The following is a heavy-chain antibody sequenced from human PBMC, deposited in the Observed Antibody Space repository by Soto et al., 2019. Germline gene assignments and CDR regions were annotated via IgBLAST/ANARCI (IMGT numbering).Heavy chain of an antibody. CDR1: GYSFASSW. D-gene: IGHD3-22*01. V-gene: IGHV5-51*01. Sequence: PGESLKISCQGSGYSFASSWIGWVRQMPGKGLEWLGIIYPGDSDTRYSPSFQSQVTISVDKSINTAYLQWSSLKASDTAMYFCARHAAGNYYDSSCSQVWYFDLWGRGTLVTVSS. CDR3: ARHAAGNYYDSSCSQVWYFDL. CDR2: IYPGDSDT. J-gene: IGHJ2*01.